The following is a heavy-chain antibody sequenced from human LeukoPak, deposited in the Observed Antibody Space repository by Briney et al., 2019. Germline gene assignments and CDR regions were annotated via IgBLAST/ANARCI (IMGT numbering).Heavy chain of an antibody. CDR1: GFISRDYV. V-gene: IGHV3-23*05. J-gene: IGHJ4*02. D-gene: IGHD4-17*01. Sequence: GGSLRLSCTASGFISRDYVMSWVRQAPGKGPEWVAAIWRTGDWTHYVDSVKGRFTISRDNSKNTLYLQMNRLRVADTAIYYCAKGRHDYGEYAFDSRGQGTLVTVPP. CDR2: IWRTGDWT. CDR3: AKGRHDYGEYAFDS.